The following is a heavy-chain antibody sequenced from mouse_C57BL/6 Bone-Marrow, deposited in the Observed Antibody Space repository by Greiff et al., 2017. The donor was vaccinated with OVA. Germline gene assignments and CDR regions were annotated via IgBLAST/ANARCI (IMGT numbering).Heavy chain of an antibody. D-gene: IGHD1-1*01. CDR1: GFSLSTSGMG. J-gene: IGHJ4*01. V-gene: IGHV8-12*01. Sequence: QVTLKVSGPGILQSSQTLSLTCSFSGFSLSTSGMGVSWIRQPSGKGLEWLAHIYWDDDKRYNPSLKSRLTISKDTSRNQAFLKITSVDTAETATYYCARSLYYYGSSYAMDYWGQGTSVTVSS. CDR3: ARSLYYYGSSYAMDY. CDR2: IYWDDDK.